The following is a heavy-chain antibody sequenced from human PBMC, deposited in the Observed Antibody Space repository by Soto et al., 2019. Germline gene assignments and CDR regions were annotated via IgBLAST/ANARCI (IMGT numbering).Heavy chain of an antibody. CDR1: GFTFDDYA. D-gene: IGHD2-2*01. CDR3: AMCSSTRCYLMASFDY. CDR2: INWNGRST. V-gene: IGHV3-20*04. Sequence: EVQLVESGGGVVRPGGSLRLHCAASGFTFDDYAMSWVRQAPGKGLEWVAGINWNGRSTTYADSLKGRFTISRDNATNSLHLQINSLRAEDTDLYFCAMCSSTRCYLMASFDYWGQGTLVTVSS. J-gene: IGHJ4*02.